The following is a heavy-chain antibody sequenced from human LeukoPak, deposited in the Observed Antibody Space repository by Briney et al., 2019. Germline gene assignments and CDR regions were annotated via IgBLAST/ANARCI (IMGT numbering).Heavy chain of an antibody. CDR2: IYYSGST. Sequence: PSETLSLTCTVSGGSISSYYWSWIRQPPGKGLEWIGYIYYSGSTNYNPSLKSRVTISVDTSKNQFSLKLSSVTAADMAVYYCARVSTVTTSWYFDLWGRGTLVTVSS. D-gene: IGHD4-17*01. CDR3: ARVSTVTTSWYFDL. J-gene: IGHJ2*01. V-gene: IGHV4-59*01. CDR1: GGSISSYY.